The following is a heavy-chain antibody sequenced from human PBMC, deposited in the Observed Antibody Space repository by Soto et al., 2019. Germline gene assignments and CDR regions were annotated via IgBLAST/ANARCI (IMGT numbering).Heavy chain of an antibody. J-gene: IGHJ4*02. CDR1: GYSFTSYW. Sequence: GESLKISCKGSGYSFTSYWIGWVRQMPGKGLEWMGIIYPGDSDTRYSPSFQGQVTMSADKSIRNAYLQWSSLKASDTAMYYCTVDPIAAAGTSSVADYWGQGTLVTVSS. CDR2: IYPGDSDT. D-gene: IGHD6-13*01. V-gene: IGHV5-51*01. CDR3: TVDPIAAAGTSSVADY.